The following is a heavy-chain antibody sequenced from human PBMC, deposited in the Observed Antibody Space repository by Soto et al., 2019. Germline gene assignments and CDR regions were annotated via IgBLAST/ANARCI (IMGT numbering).Heavy chain of an antibody. D-gene: IGHD5-18*01. Sequence: QVQLQESGPGLVKPSQTLSVTCTVSGGSISSGGSYWSWIRQHPGKGLEWIGYIHYSGTTYYNPSLKSRVTISIDTSTKLFSLKLSSVTAADTAVYYCARDRDSYGFHDYWGQGTLVTVSS. CDR1: GGSISSGGSY. CDR2: IHYSGTT. J-gene: IGHJ4*02. CDR3: ARDRDSYGFHDY. V-gene: IGHV4-31*03.